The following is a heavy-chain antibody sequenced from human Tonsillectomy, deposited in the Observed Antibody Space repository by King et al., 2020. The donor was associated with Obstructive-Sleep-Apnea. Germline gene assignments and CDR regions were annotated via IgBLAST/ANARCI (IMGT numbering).Heavy chain of an antibody. CDR2: ITSGGTTI. CDR1: GFTLSSYS. Sequence: EVQLVESGGGLVQPGGSLRLSCAASGFTLSSYSMKWVRQAPGKGLEWVSYITSGGTTIYYADSVKGRFTISRDNAKNSLYLQMNSLRAEDTAVYYCADRGLWFNWYFDLWGRGTLVTVSS. CDR3: ADRGLWFNWYFDL. D-gene: IGHD3-10*01. V-gene: IGHV3-48*04. J-gene: IGHJ2*01.